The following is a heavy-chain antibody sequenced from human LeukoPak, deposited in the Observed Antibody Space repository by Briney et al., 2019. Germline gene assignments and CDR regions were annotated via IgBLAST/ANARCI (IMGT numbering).Heavy chain of an antibody. CDR3: ARDENGDFSFDY. CDR1: GFTFSSYE. CDR2: ISSSGSSI. D-gene: IGHD4-17*01. Sequence: GGSLRLSWAASGFTFSSYEMNWVRQAPGKGLEWVSYISSSGSSIYYADSVKGRFTISRDNAKNSLYLQMNSLRAEDTAIYYCARDENGDFSFDYWGQGTLVTVSS. V-gene: IGHV3-48*03. J-gene: IGHJ4*02.